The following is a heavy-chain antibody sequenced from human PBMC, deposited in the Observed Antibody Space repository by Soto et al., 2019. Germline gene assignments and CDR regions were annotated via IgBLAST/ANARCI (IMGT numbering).Heavy chain of an antibody. CDR2: IWYDGSNK. J-gene: IGHJ3*02. V-gene: IGHV3-33*08. Sequence: GGSLRLSCAASGFTFSSYGMHWVRQAPGKGLEWVAVIWYDGSNKYYADSVKGRFTISRDNAKNMLYLQMNSLRVEDTAVYFCARDRGAPDAFDIWDQGTMVTVSS. D-gene: IGHD3-10*01. CDR1: GFTFSSYG. CDR3: ARDRGAPDAFDI.